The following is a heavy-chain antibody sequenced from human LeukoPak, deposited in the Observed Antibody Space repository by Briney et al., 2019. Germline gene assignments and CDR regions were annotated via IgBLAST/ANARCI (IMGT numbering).Heavy chain of an antibody. D-gene: IGHD2-15*01. CDR2: IYYSGST. Sequence: PSETLSLPCTVSGGSISSDSYYWGWIRQPPGKGLEWLGSIYYSGSTYYSPSLKSRVTISVDTSKNRFSLKLSSVTAADTAVYYCARQPSLSYCSGGTCWFDPWGQGTLVSVSS. J-gene: IGHJ5*02. V-gene: IGHV4-39*01. CDR1: GGSISSDSYY. CDR3: ARQPSLSYCSGGTCWFDP.